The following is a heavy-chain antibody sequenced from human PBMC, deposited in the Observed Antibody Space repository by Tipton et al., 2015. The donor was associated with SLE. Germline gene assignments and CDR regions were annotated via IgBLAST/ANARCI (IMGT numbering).Heavy chain of an antibody. J-gene: IGHJ3*01. Sequence: QSGPEVKKPGESLKISCKGSGYSFTSYWIGWVRQMPGKGLEWMGIIYPGDSDTRLAPSFQGKVTISVDKSINTAFLQWNTLEASDTAMYYCAKVRSGSFREAFDDWGQGTMVTVSS. V-gene: IGHV5-51*03. CDR2: IYPGDSDT. CDR3: AKVRSGSFREAFDD. D-gene: IGHD3-10*01. CDR1: GYSFTSYW.